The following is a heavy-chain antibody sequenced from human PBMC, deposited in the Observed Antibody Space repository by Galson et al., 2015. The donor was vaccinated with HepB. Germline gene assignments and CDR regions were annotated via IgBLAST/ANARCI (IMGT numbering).Heavy chain of an antibody. Sequence: SVKVSCKVSGHTLTELSMHWVRQAPGKGLEWMGGFDPEDGETIYAQKFQGRVTMAEDTSTDTAYMELSSLRSEDTAVYYCATVGPLRFLEPRRYGMDVWGQGTTVTVSS. CDR2: FDPEDGET. V-gene: IGHV1-24*01. D-gene: IGHD3-3*01. CDR1: GHTLTELS. CDR3: ATVGPLRFLEPRRYGMDV. J-gene: IGHJ6*02.